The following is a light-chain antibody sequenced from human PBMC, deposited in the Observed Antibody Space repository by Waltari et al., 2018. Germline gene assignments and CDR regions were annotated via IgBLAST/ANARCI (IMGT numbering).Light chain of an antibody. CDR1: SSDVGDYNY. V-gene: IGLV2-23*02. J-gene: IGLJ2*01. CDR3: CSYAGSSTPVV. Sequence: QSALTQPASVSGSPGQSITISCPGTSSDVGDYNYVPWYQQHPGKAPKIIIYDVSKRPSGVSNRFSGSKSGNTASLTISGLQAEDEADYYCCSYAGSSTPVVSGGGTKLTVL. CDR2: DVS.